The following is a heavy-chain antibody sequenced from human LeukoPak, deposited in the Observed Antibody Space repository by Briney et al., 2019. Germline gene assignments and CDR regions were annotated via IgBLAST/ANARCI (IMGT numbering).Heavy chain of an antibody. CDR3: ARDTAGCDY. CDR1: GFTFSSYS. J-gene: IGHJ4*02. V-gene: IGHV3-7*01. D-gene: IGHD2-21*02. Sequence: GGSLRLSCAASGFTFSSYSMNWVRQAPGKGLEWVANIKQDGSEKYYGDSVKGRFTISRDNAKNSLYLQMNSLRAEDTAVYFCARDTAGCDYWGQGTLVTVSS. CDR2: IKQDGSEK.